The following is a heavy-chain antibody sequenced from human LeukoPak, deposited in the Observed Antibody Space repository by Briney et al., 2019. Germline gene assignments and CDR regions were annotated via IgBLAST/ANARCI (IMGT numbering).Heavy chain of an antibody. CDR3: ARMTTSVTTYDAFDI. V-gene: IGHV4-34*01. J-gene: IGHJ3*02. CDR1: GGSFSGYY. D-gene: IGHD4-17*01. Sequence: PSETPSLTCAVYGGSFSGYYWSWIRQPPGKGVEWIGEISHSGRTNYNPSLKSRVTISVDTSKNQFSLRLSSVTAADTAVYSCARMTTSVTTYDAFDIWGQGTMVTVSS. CDR2: ISHSGRT.